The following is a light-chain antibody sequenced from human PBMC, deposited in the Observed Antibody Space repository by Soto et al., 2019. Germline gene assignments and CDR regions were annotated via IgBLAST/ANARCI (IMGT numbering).Light chain of an antibody. CDR3: QQYRSYPLT. Sequence: IQMTQSPSSLSASVGDRVTITCRASQGITNFVAWFQQKPGKAPKAVIYAASTLLIGVPSRFSGSGSGTDFSLTINSLQPEDSATYYCQQYRSYPLTFGGGTKVEI. CDR2: AAS. V-gene: IGKV1-16*01. J-gene: IGKJ4*01. CDR1: QGITNF.